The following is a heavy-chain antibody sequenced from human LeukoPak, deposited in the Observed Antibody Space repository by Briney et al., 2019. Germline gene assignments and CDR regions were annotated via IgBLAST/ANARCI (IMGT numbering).Heavy chain of an antibody. Sequence: SETLSLTCTVSGGSISSYYWSWIRQPPGKGLEWIGYIYYSGSTNYNPSLKSRVTISVDTSKNQFSLKLSSVTAADTAVYYCARGGSGWYYYYCYMDVWGKGTTVAVSS. V-gene: IGHV4-59*01. CDR3: ARGGSGWYYYYCYMDV. J-gene: IGHJ6*03. CDR1: GGSISSYY. CDR2: IYYSGST. D-gene: IGHD6-19*01.